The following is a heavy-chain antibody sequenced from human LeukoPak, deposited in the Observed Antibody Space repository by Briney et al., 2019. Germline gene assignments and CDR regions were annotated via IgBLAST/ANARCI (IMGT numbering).Heavy chain of an antibody. CDR1: GDSISSYY. CDR2: MYDSGNS. V-gene: IGHV4-59*01. J-gene: IGHJ5*02. CDR3: ARGLSHGHYGRFDP. D-gene: IGHD3-16*01. Sequence: PSETLSLTCIVSGDSISSYYWSWIRQPPGKGLEWIGYMYDSGNSNYSPSLKSRVTISVDTSKSQFSLKLSSVTAADTAVYYCARGLSHGHYGRFDPWGQGTLVTVSS.